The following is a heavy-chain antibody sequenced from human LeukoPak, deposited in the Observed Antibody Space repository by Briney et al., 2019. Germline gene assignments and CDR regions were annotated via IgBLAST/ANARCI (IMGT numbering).Heavy chain of an antibody. D-gene: IGHD6-19*01. CDR3: ARSELAVAADPSDY. J-gene: IGHJ4*02. CDR2: ISYDGSNK. V-gene: IGHV3-30-3*01. CDR1: GFTFSSYA. Sequence: GGSLRLSCAASGFTFSSYAMHWVRQAPGKGLEWVAVISYDGSNKYYADSVKGRFTISRDNSKNTLYLQMNSLRAEDTAVYYCARSELAVAADPSDYWGQGTLVTVSS.